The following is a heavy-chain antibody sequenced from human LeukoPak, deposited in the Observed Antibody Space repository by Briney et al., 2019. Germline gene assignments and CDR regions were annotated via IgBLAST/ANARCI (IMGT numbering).Heavy chain of an antibody. V-gene: IGHV3-21*06. D-gene: IGHD6-13*01. CDR3: ARDPSSWYYYYMDV. CDR1: AFIFSFYS. Sequence: GGSLRLSCAASAFIFSFYSMNWLRQAPGKGLEWVASISPSSDYIYYADSVKGRFTISRDNAKNSLYLQMNSLRAEDTAVYYCARDPSSWYYYYMDVWGKGTTVTVSS. CDR2: ISPSSDYI. J-gene: IGHJ6*03.